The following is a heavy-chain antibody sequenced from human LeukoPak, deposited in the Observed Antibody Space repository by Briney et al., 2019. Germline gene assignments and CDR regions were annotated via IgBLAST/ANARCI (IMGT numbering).Heavy chain of an antibody. CDR3: ARGGYETTYYCYYYYYMDV. J-gene: IGHJ6*03. Sequence: ASVKVSCKASGYTFTSYGISWVRQAPGQGLEWMGRISAYNGNTNYAQKLQGRVTMTTDTSTSTAYMELRSLRSDDTAVYYCARGGYETTYYCYYYYYMDVWGKGTTVTVSS. CDR2: ISAYNGNT. D-gene: IGHD5-12*01. V-gene: IGHV1-18*01. CDR1: GYTFTSYG.